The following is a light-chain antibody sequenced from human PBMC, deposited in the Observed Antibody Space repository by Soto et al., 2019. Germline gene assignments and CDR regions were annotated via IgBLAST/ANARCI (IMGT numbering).Light chain of an antibody. CDR2: GAS. CDR1: QSVSSSY. J-gene: IGKJ2*01. V-gene: IGKV3-20*01. Sequence: PGERSTLSCRASQSVSSSYLAWYQQKPGQAPRLLIYGASSRATGIPDRFSGSGSGTDFTLTISRLEPEDFAVYYCQQYGSSPQTFGQGTKVDIK. CDR3: QQYGSSPQT.